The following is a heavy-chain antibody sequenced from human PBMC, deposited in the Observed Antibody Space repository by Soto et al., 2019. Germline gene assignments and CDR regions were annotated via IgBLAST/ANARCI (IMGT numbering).Heavy chain of an antibody. CDR1: GGSISSYY. CDR3: ERENCSGGSCQLLDY. V-gene: IGHV4-59*01. D-gene: IGHD2-15*01. Sequence: SETLSLTCTVSGGSISSYYWSWIRQPPGKGLEWIGYIYYSGSTNYNPSLKSRVAISVDTSKNQFSLKLSSVTAADTAVYYCERENCSGGSCQLLDYWGQGTLVTVYS. J-gene: IGHJ4*02. CDR2: IYYSGST.